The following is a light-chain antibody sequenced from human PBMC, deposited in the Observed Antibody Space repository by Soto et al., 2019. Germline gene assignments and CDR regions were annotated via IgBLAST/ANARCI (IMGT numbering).Light chain of an antibody. CDR1: QSISTY. V-gene: IGKV1-33*01. Sequence: DIQMTQSPSFLSASVGDRVTFTCRASQSISTYLNWYQQKPGKAPKLLIYDASNLETGVPSRFSGSGSGTAFIFAIRSMHTEHIAKYSCQQYDNVPLTFGGGTKVDIK. CDR2: DAS. J-gene: IGKJ4*01. CDR3: QQYDNVPLT.